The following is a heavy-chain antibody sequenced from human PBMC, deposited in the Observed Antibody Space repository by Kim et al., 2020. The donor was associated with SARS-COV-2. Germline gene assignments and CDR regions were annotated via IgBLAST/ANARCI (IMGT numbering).Heavy chain of an antibody. J-gene: IGHJ4*02. V-gene: IGHV4-4*02. Sequence: SETLSLTCAVSGGSISSSNWWSWVRQPPGKGLEWIGEIYHSGSTNYNPSLKSRVTISVDKSKNQVSLKLSSVTAADTAVYYCARDPNFGEQWLTGYWGQGTLVTVSS. D-gene: IGHD6-19*01. CDR1: GGSISSSNW. CDR2: IYHSGST. CDR3: ARDPNFGEQWLTGY.